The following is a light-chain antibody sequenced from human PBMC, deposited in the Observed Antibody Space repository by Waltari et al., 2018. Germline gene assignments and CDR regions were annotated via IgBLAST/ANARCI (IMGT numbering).Light chain of an antibody. V-gene: IGKV3-20*01. J-gene: IGKJ1*01. CDR3: QKYESLPAT. CDR2: HAS. CDR1: QSVSKY. Sequence: RATLSCRASQSVSKYLAWYQQKPGQAPRLLIYHASTRATGIPDRFSGSGSGTDFSLTISRLEPEDFAVYYCQKYESLPATFGQGTKVEIK.